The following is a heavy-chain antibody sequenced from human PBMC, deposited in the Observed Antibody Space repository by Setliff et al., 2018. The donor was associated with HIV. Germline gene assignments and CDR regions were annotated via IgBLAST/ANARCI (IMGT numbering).Heavy chain of an antibody. CDR2: VHHTRCL. Sequence: KPSKTLSLTCAVHGGPLTDHYWNWIRQSPGKGLEWIAEVHHTRCLNYNPSLKSRVTISLDTSKNQFSLNLSSVTAADTAVYYCVRGGSWGIIWGQGTVVTVSS. J-gene: IGHJ3*02. CDR1: GGPLTDHY. CDR3: VRGGSWGII. D-gene: IGHD3-16*01. V-gene: IGHV4-34*01.